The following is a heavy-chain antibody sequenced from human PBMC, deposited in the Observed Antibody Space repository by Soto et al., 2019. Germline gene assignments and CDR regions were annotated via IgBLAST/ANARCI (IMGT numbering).Heavy chain of an antibody. J-gene: IGHJ4*02. CDR2: IGGSGGGSNT. V-gene: IGHV3-23*01. CDR3: AKGGRQWLVTSDFNY. D-gene: IGHD6-19*01. CDR1: GFTFSIYS. Sequence: GGSLRLSCAASGFTFSIYSMSWVRQAPGKGLEWVSGIGGSGGGSNTHYAESVKGRLTISRDSAKNTLYLQMNSLRAEDTAVYYCAKGGRQWLVTSDFNYWGQGALVTVSS.